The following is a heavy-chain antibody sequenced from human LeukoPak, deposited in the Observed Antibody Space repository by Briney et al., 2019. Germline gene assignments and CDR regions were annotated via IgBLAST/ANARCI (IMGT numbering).Heavy chain of an antibody. D-gene: IGHD6-13*01. CDR2: IIPILGIA. CDR1: GGTFSSYT. Sequence: ASVKVSCKASGGTFSSYTISWVRQAPGQGLEWMGRIIPILGIANYAQKFQGRVTITADKSTSTAYMELSSLRSEDTAAYYCARDDSSSWEDAFDIWGQGTMVTVSS. V-gene: IGHV1-69*04. J-gene: IGHJ3*02. CDR3: ARDDSSSWEDAFDI.